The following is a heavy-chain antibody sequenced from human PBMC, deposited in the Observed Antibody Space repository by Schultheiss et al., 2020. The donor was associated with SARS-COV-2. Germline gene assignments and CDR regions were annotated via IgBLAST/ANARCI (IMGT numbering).Heavy chain of an antibody. Sequence: SVKVSCKASGGTFSSYAISWVRQAPGQGLEWMGGIIPIFGTANYAQKFQGRVTITADESTSTAYMELRSLRSDDTAVYYCARGGYYYDSSGYEGRNAFDIWGQGTMVTVSS. J-gene: IGHJ3*02. D-gene: IGHD3-22*01. V-gene: IGHV1-69*13. CDR3: ARGGYYYDSSGYEGRNAFDI. CDR2: IIPIFGTA. CDR1: GGTFSSYA.